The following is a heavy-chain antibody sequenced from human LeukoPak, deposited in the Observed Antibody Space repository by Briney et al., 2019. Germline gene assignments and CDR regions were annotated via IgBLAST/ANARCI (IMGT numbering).Heavy chain of an antibody. V-gene: IGHV3-21*01. Sequence: GGSLRLSCTASGFTFSSYSMNWVRQAPGKGLEWVSSISSSSYIYYADSVKGRFTISRDNAKNSLYLQMNSLRAEDTAVYCCARADSLELWLNGYYYGMDVWGQGTTVTVSS. CDR1: GFTFSSYS. CDR3: ARADSLELWLNGYYYGMDV. D-gene: IGHD5-18*01. CDR2: ISSSSYI. J-gene: IGHJ6*02.